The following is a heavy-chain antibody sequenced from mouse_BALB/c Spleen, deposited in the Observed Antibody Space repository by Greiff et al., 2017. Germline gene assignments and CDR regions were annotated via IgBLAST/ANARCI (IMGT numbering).Heavy chain of an antibody. V-gene: IGHV5-4*02. Sequence: DVKLVESGGGLVKPGGSLKLSCAASGFTFSDYYMYWVRQTPEKRLEWVATISDGGSYTYYPDSVKGRFTISRDNAKNNLYLQMSSLKSEDTAMYYCAREGDYYGFDYWGQGTTLTVSS. J-gene: IGHJ2*01. CDR2: ISDGGSYT. CDR3: AREGDYYGFDY. CDR1: GFTFSDYY. D-gene: IGHD1-1*01.